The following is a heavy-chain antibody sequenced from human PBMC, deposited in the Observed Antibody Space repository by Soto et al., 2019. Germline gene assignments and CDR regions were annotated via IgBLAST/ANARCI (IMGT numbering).Heavy chain of an antibody. J-gene: IGHJ4*02. CDR3: ASHSKVVPYWWYFDY. Sequence: ESLKISCKGSGYSFTSYWIGWVRQMPGKGLEWMGIIYPGDSDTRYSPSFQGQVTISADKSISTAYLQWSSLKASDTAMYYCASHSKVVPYWWYFDYWGQGTLVTVSS. D-gene: IGHD2-2*01. V-gene: IGHV5-51*01. CDR1: GYSFTSYW. CDR2: IYPGDSDT.